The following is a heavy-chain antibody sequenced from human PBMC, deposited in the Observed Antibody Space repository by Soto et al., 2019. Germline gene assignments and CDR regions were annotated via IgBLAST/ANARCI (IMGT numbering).Heavy chain of an antibody. D-gene: IGHD3-9*01. Sequence: GGSLRLSCAASGFTFGSYAMSWVRQAPGKGLEWVSAISGSGGSTYYADSVKGRFTISRDNSKNTLYLQMNSLRAEDTAVYYCGKDRPSSYDILTVCSDDWGKGTLVTVSS. J-gene: IGHJ4*02. V-gene: IGHV3-23*01. CDR2: ISGSGGST. CDR3: GKDRPSSYDILTVCSDD. CDR1: GFTFGSYA.